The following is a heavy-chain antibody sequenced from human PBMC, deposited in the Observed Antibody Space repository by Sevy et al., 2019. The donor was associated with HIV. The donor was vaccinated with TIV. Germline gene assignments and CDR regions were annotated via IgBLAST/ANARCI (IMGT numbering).Heavy chain of an antibody. CDR2: TYYRSQWYN. Sequence: SQTLSLTCAISGDSVSSNSAAWNWIRQSPSRGLEWLGRTYYRSQWYNDYALSLKSRTTITPDTSKNPFSLQLNSVTPEDTAVYYCARGEPAGGDYFYGMDVWGQGTTVTVSS. D-gene: IGHD1-26*01. CDR3: ARGEPAGGDYFYGMDV. J-gene: IGHJ6*02. V-gene: IGHV6-1*01. CDR1: GDSVSSNSAA.